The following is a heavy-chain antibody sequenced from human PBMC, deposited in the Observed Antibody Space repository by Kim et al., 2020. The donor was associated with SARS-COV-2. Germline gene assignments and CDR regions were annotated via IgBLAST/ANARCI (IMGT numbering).Heavy chain of an antibody. J-gene: IGHJ4*02. CDR3: VKYRRNYGAVL. V-gene: IGHV3-64D*06. CDR2: TTRSGGGS. CDR1: GFTFSGYA. D-gene: IGHD1-7*01. Sequence: GGSLRLSCSGSGFTFSGYAINWVRRAPGQGLQCVSATTRSGGGSFYADSVEGRFTISRDNSKNTLYLEMNNLRVEDTSVYYCVKYRRNYGAVLWGQGTLVIVSS.